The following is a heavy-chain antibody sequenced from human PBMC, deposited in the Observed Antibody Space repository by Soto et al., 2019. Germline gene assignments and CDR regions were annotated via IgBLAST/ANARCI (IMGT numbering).Heavy chain of an antibody. Sequence: DVQLVESGGDLVQPGGSLRLSCAASGFTFSSYEMNWVRQAPGKGLEWVSYIGSSGSGIYYADFVKGRFTISRDNAKKSLYLQMNSLRAEDTAVYYCARDSRDSGSLDYWGQGTLVTVSS. CDR2: IGSSGSGI. J-gene: IGHJ4*02. CDR3: ARDSRDSGSLDY. CDR1: GFTFSSYE. D-gene: IGHD1-26*01. V-gene: IGHV3-48*03.